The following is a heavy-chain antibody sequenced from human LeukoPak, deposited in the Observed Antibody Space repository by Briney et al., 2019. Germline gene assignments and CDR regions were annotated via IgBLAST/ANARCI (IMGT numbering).Heavy chain of an antibody. CDR2: INWNGGST. D-gene: IGHD5-12*01. J-gene: IGHJ6*03. CDR3: AKDRYGDYEAPFHYYMDA. CDR1: GFTFDDYG. Sequence: PGGSLRLSCAASGFTFDDYGMSWVRQAPGKGLEWVSGINWNGGSTGYADSVKGRFTISRDNSKNTLYLQMNSLRSDDTAVYYCAKDRYGDYEAPFHYYMDAWGRGTTVTVSS. V-gene: IGHV3-20*04.